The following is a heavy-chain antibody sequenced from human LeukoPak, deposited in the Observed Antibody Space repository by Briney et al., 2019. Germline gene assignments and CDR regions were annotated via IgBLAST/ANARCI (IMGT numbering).Heavy chain of an antibody. CDR1: GFTFSSYG. Sequence: PGGSLRLSCTASGFTFSSYGMNWVRQAPGKGLEWVSSISSSDSFVYYADSVKGRFTISRDNAKNSLYLQMNSLRAEDTAVYYCVKSPGSGWPVWGQGTLLTVSS. V-gene: IGHV3-21*01. D-gene: IGHD6-19*01. CDR3: VKSPGSGWPV. J-gene: IGHJ4*02. CDR2: ISSSDSFV.